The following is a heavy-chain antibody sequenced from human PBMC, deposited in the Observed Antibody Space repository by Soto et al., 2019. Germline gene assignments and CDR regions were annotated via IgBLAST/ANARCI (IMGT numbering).Heavy chain of an antibody. Sequence: QVQLQQWGAGLLKPSETLSLTCAVYGGSFSGYYWSWIRQPPGKGLEWIGEINHSGSTNYNPSLKSRVTKSVDTPKNQFSLKLSSVTAADTAVYYCASRGSYSSAARGDYWGQGTLVTVSS. CDR1: GGSFSGYY. CDR2: INHSGST. CDR3: ASRGSYSSAARGDY. D-gene: IGHD6-19*01. V-gene: IGHV4-34*01. J-gene: IGHJ4*02.